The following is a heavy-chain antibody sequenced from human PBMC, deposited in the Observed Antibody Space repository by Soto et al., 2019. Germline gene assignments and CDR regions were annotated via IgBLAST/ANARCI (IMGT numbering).Heavy chain of an antibody. CDR3: PTVKGASVVQGGGWTRYYFYYMDV. CDR2: IKSKTDGGTT. D-gene: IGHD1-26*01. Sequence: LGGSLRLSCAASGFTFSNAWMSWVRQAPGKGLEWVGRIKSKTDGGTTDYATPVKGRFTISRDDSKNTLYLQMNSLKTEDSVVYYGPTVKGASVVQGGGWTRYYFYYMDVWGKGTTVTVSS. CDR1: GFTFSNAW. J-gene: IGHJ6*03. V-gene: IGHV3-15*05.